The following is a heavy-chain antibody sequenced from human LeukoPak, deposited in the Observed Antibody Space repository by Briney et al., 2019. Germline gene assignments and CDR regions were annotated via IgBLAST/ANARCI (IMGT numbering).Heavy chain of an antibody. CDR3: ARKGGFYWFDP. V-gene: IGHV3-66*02. Sequence: GGSLRLSCAASGFTVSSNYMSWVRQAPGKGLEWVSVIYSGGSTYYEDSVKGRFTISRDNSKNTLYLQMNSLRAEDTAVYYCARKGGFYWFDPWGQGTLVTVSS. J-gene: IGHJ5*02. CDR2: IYSGGST. CDR1: GFTVSSNY. D-gene: IGHD2/OR15-2a*01.